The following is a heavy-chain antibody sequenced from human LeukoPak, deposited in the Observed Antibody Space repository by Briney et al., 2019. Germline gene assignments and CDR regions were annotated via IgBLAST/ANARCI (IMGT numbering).Heavy chain of an antibody. J-gene: IGHJ5*02. CDR3: ARTSIYYDSSGYRS. D-gene: IGHD3-22*01. Sequence: SETLSLTCAVYGGSFSGYQWSWIRQPPGKGLEWIGEINHSGSTNYNTSLTSRVNIAVDTSKNQFSLKLSSVTAADTAVYYCARTSIYYDSSGYRSWGQGTLVTVSS. V-gene: IGHV4-34*01. CDR2: INHSGST. CDR1: GGSFSGYQ.